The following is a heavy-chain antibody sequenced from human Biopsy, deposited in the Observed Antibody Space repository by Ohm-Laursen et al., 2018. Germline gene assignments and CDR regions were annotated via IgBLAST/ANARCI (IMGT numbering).Heavy chain of an antibody. J-gene: IGHJ5*02. Sequence: GSLRLSCAASGFTFTNYAMSWVRQAPGKGLEWVSSISARDDSKYYGDSVKGRFTISRDSSTNTLYLQMNGLRADDTAVYYCATGPVQMVYANLRGEFASWGQGALVTVSS. D-gene: IGHD2-8*01. CDR2: ISARDDSK. CDR3: ATGPVQMVYANLRGEFAS. V-gene: IGHV3-23*01. CDR1: GFTFTNYA.